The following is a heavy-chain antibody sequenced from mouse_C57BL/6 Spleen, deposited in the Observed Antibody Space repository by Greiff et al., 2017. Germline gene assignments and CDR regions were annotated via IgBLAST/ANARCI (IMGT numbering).Heavy chain of an antibody. CDR2: IYPGDGDT. V-gene: IGHV1-82*01. J-gene: IGHJ3*01. CDR3: ASEGGAGFAY. Sequence: VQLQQSGPELVKPGASVKISCKASGYAFSSSWMNWVKQRPGKGLEWIGRIYPGDGDTNYNGKFKGKATLTADKSSSTAYMQLSSPPSEASAVYFCASEGGAGFAYWGQGTLVTVSA. CDR1: GYAFSSSW.